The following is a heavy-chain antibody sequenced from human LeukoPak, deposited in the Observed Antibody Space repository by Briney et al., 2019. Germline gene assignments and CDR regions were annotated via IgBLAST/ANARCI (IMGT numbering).Heavy chain of an antibody. D-gene: IGHD4-17*01. CDR3: ARDQEGGDYDDY. J-gene: IGHJ4*02. CDR1: GGTFSSYA. CDR2: ISAYNGNT. Sequence: GSSVKVSCKASGGTFSSYAISWVRQAPGQGLEWMGWISAYNGNTNYAQKLQGRVTMTTDTSTSTAYMELRSLRSDDTAVYYCARDQEGGDYDDYWGQGTLVTVSS. V-gene: IGHV1-18*01.